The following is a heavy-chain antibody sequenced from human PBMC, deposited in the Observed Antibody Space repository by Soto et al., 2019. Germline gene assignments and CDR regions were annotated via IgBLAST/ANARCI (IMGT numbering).Heavy chain of an antibody. CDR1: GYTFTSSG. D-gene: IGHD2-15*01. Sequence: QVQLVQSGAEVRKPGASVKVSCKASGYTFTSSGISWLRQAPGQGLEWMGWISTYNGDTNDAPKFQDRVTMTIDRSTRPAYMGVRSLRSDDGAVYYCAGAGAAPYYYYGMDVWGQGTRVTVSS. CDR2: ISTYNGDT. J-gene: IGHJ6*02. V-gene: IGHV1-18*01. CDR3: AGAGAAPYYYYGMDV.